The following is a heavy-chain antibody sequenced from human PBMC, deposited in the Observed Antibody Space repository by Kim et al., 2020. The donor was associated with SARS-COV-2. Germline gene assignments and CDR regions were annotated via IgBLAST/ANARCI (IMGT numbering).Heavy chain of an antibody. CDR3: AGAAAPGDYYGMDV. Sequence: GGSLRLSCAASGFTFSSYAMSRVRQAPGKGLEWVSAISGSGGSTYYADSVKGRFTISRDNSKNTLYLQMNSLRAEDTAVYYCAGAAAPGDYYGMDVWGQGTTVTVSS. D-gene: IGHD2-2*01. CDR1: GFTFSSYA. V-gene: IGHV3-23*01. CDR2: ISGSGGST. J-gene: IGHJ6*02.